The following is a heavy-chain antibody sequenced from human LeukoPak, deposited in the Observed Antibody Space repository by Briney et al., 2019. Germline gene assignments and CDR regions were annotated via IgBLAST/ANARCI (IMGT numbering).Heavy chain of an antibody. J-gene: IGHJ5*02. Sequence: ASVKVSCKASGGTFSSYAISWVRQAPGQGLEWMGCISAYNGNTNYAQKLQGRVTMTTDTSTSTAYVELRSLRSDGTAVYYCARDRRYFDWLFHQSNWFDPWGQGTLVTVSS. CDR3: ARDRRYFDWLFHQSNWFDP. V-gene: IGHV1-18*01. CDR1: GGTFSSYA. D-gene: IGHD3-9*01. CDR2: ISAYNGNT.